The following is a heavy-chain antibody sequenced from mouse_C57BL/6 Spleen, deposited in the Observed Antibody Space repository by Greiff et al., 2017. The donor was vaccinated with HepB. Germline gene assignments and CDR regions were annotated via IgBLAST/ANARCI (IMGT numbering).Heavy chain of an antibody. V-gene: IGHV7-3*01. CDR2: IRNKANGYTT. J-gene: IGHJ1*03. CDR1: GFTFTDYY. CDR3: ARSLTYWYFDV. Sequence: EVQRVESGGGLVQPGGSLSLSCAASGFTFTDYYMSWVRQPPGKALEWLGFIRNKANGYTTEYSASVKGRFTISRDNSQSILYLQMNALRAEDSATYYCARSLTYWYFDVWGTGTTVTVSS. D-gene: IGHD4-1*01.